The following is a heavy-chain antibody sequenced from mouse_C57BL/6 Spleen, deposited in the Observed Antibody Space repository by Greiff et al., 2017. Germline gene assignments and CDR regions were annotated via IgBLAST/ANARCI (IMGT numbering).Heavy chain of an antibody. V-gene: IGHV1-82*01. D-gene: IGHD1-1*01. Sequence: QVQLKESGPELVKPGASVKISCKASGYAFSSSWMNWVKQRPGKGLEGIGRIYPGDGDTNYNGKFKGKATLTADKSSSTAYMQLSSLTSEDSAVYFCARENNYYGYYFDYWGQGTTLTVSS. CDR2: IYPGDGDT. J-gene: IGHJ2*01. CDR1: GYAFSSSW. CDR3: ARENNYYGYYFDY.